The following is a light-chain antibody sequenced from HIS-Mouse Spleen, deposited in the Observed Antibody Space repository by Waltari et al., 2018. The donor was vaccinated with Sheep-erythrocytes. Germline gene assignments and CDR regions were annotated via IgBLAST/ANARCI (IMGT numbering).Light chain of an antibody. CDR2: DNN. V-gene: IGLV1-51*01. CDR1: SPNLWTNY. CDR3: GTWDSSLSAGRV. Sequence: QSVLTQPPSVSAAPGQKVTLSCSGSSPNLWTNYVTWYQQLPGTAPKLLIYDNNKRPSGIPDRFSGSKSGTSATLGITGLQTGDEADYYCGTWDSSLSAGRVFGGGTKLTVL. J-gene: IGLJ3*02.